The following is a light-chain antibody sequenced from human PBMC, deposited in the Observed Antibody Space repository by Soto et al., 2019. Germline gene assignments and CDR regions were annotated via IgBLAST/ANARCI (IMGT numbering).Light chain of an antibody. V-gene: IGKV1-5*01. Sequence: DIQMTQSPSTLSASVGDRVTITCRASQSISNYLAWYQQKPGIAPNLLIYDASSLESGVPSRFSGSGSGTEFTPTISILQPDDFATYYCQQYNSYSQTFGQGTKVEIK. CDR3: QQYNSYSQT. CDR2: DAS. J-gene: IGKJ1*01. CDR1: QSISNY.